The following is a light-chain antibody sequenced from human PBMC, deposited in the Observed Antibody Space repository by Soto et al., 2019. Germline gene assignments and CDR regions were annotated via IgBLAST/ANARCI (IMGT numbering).Light chain of an antibody. CDR2: DPS. CDR3: QQRSQWGT. CDR1: QSVSSY. V-gene: IGKV3-11*01. J-gene: IGKJ1*01. Sequence: EIVLTQSPATLSLSPGERATLSCRASQSVSSYLAWYHQKPGQAPRLLIYDPSNRSTCIPARSSASGSGTDFAHTISRLEPEECAGYSCQQRSQWGTFGQETKVEIK.